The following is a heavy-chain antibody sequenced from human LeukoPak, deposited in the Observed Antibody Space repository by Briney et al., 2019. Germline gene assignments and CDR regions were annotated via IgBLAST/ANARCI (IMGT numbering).Heavy chain of an antibody. CDR3: AKTDIVVVPAAMTFDY. V-gene: IGHV3-23*01. Sequence: GGSLRLSCSASGFTFTDYYMSWIRQAPGKGLEWVSAISGSGGSTYYADSVKGRFTISRDNSKNTLYLQMNSLRAEDTAVYYCAKTDIVVVPAAMTFDYWGQGTLVTVSS. CDR2: ISGSGGST. J-gene: IGHJ4*02. D-gene: IGHD2-2*01. CDR1: GFTFTDYY.